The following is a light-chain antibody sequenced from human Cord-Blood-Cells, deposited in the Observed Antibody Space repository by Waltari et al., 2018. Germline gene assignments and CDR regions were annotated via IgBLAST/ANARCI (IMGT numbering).Light chain of an antibody. V-gene: IGKV3-20*01. CDR2: GAS. J-gene: IGKJ1*01. CDR1: QSVSSSY. Sequence: SLSPGERATLSCRASQSVSSSYLAWYQQKPGQAPRLLIYGASSRATGIPDRFSGSGSGTDFTLTISRLEPEDFAVYYCQQYGSSPLTFGQGTKVEIK. CDR3: QQYGSSPLT.